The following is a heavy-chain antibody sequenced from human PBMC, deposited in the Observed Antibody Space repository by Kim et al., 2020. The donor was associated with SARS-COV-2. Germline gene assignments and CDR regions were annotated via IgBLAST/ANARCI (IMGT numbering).Heavy chain of an antibody. V-gene: IGHV4-30-4*01. CDR3: ARGFSGYYYAYDY. Sequence: SETLSLTCTVSGGSISSGDYYWSWIRQPPGKGLEWIGYIYYSGSTYYNPSLKSRVTISVDTSKNQFSLKLSSVTAADTAVYYCARGFSGYYYAYDYWGQGTLVTVSS. J-gene: IGHJ4*02. D-gene: IGHD3-22*01. CDR1: GGSISSGDYY. CDR2: IYYSGST.